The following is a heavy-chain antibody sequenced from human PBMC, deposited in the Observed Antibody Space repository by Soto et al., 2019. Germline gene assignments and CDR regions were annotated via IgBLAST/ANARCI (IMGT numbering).Heavy chain of an antibody. CDR1: GFTLNNYD. J-gene: IGHJ4*02. D-gene: IGHD3-16*02. CDR2: ISDTGGDT. V-gene: IGHV3-23*01. CDR3: ATSSERLSMITLGGLIPLGFDY. Sequence: EAQLLESGGGLVQPGGSLRLSCVASGFTLNNYDVSWVRRAPGEGLEWVSTISDTGGDTYYGDSVKGRFSISRDKSRSTVFLQMHSLRVDDTALYYCATSSERLSMITLGGLIPLGFDYWGQGILVTVSS.